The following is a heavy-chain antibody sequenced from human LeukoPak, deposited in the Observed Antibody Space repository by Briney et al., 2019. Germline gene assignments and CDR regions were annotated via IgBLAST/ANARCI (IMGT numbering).Heavy chain of an antibody. Sequence: GGSLRLSCAASGFTFSTNAMHWVRQAPGKGLEWVAVISYDGSNKYYADSVKGRFTISRDNSKNTLYLQMNSLRAEDTAVYYCARDQYYDILTGYIDYWGQGTLVTVSS. J-gene: IGHJ4*02. V-gene: IGHV3-30*04. CDR2: ISYDGSNK. D-gene: IGHD3-9*01. CDR1: GFTFSTNA. CDR3: ARDQYYDILTGYIDY.